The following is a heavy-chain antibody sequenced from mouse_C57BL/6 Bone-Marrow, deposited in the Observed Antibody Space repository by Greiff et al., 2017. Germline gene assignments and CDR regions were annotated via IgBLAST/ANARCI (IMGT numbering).Heavy chain of an antibody. J-gene: IGHJ4*01. D-gene: IGHD1-1*01. CDR2: IDPSDSYT. Sequence: QVQLQQPGAELVMPGASVKLSCKASGYTFTSYWMHWVKQRPGQGLEWIGEIDPSDSYTNYNQKFKGKSTLTVDKSSSTAYMQLSSLTSEDSAVYYCAGTFITAVVAGGYYAMDYGGQGTSVTVSS. CDR3: AGTFITAVVAGGYYAMDY. CDR1: GYTFTSYW. V-gene: IGHV1-69*01.